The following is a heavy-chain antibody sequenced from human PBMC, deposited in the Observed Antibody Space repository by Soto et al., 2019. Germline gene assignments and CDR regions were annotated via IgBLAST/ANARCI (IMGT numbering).Heavy chain of an antibody. CDR3: ARNRGNRSEKCVFDI. CDR2: IWYDGSNK. Sequence: GGSLRLSCAASGFTFSSYGMHWVRQAPGKGLEWVAVIWYDGSNKYYADSVKGRFTISRDNSKNTLYLQMNSLRAEDTAVYYSARNRGNRSEKCVFDIWAQGTMVPVSS. J-gene: IGHJ3*02. CDR1: GFTFSSYG. V-gene: IGHV3-33*01.